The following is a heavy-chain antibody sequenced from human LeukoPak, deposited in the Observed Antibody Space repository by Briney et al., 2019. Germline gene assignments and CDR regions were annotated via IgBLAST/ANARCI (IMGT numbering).Heavy chain of an antibody. Sequence: RGESLKISCKGSGYSLTSYWINWVRQMPGKGLEWMGRIDPSDSYTNYSPSFQGHVTIPADKSITTAYLQWSSLEASDTAMYYCARLFDPGYTNSTNCYDYWGQGTLVTVSS. J-gene: IGHJ4*02. CDR1: GYSLTSYW. V-gene: IGHV5-10-1*01. CDR3: ARLFDPGYTNSTNCYDY. D-gene: IGHD2-2*01. CDR2: IDPSDSYT.